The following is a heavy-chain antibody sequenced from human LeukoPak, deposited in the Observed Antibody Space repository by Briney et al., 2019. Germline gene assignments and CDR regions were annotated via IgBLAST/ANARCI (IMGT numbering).Heavy chain of an antibody. D-gene: IGHD6-6*01. CDR2: ISASGGST. CDR1: GFTFSSYA. V-gene: IGHV3-23*01. Sequence: GGSLRLSCAASGFTFSSYAMNWVRQAPGKGLEWVSAISASGGSTYYADSVKGRFSMSRDNSKNTLYLQVNSLRAEDTAVYYCAKDAQQLVRGDFDSWGQGTLVTVSS. CDR3: AKDAQQLVRGDFDS. J-gene: IGHJ4*02.